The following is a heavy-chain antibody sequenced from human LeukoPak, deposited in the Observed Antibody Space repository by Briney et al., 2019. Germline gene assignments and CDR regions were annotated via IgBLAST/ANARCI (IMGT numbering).Heavy chain of an antibody. CDR2: VYYTGST. V-gene: IGHV4-39*07. CDR3: ARGDNYVDS. D-gene: IGHD1-26*01. CDR1: GASFSSDTRY. J-gene: IGHJ4*02. Sequence: PSGTLSLTCLVSGASFSSDTRYWGWIRQPPGTGLEWIGSVYYTGSTFYNPSLRSRVFISLDTSKSQFSLKMTSVTAADTAHYYCARGDNYVDSWGRGTLVTVSS.